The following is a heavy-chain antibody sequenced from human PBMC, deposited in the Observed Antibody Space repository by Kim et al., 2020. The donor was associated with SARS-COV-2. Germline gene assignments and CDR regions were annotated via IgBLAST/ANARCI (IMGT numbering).Heavy chain of an antibody. Sequence: SETLSLTCAVSGGSISSSNWWSWVRQPPGKGLEWIGEIYHSGSTNYNPYLKSRVTISVDKSKNQFSLKLSSVTAADTAVYYCARGVYTQWPGSVLDYWGQGTLVTVSS. V-gene: IGHV4-4*02. CDR1: GGSISSSNW. J-gene: IGHJ4*02. CDR3: ARGVYTQWPGSVLDY. D-gene: IGHD6-19*01. CDR2: IYHSGST.